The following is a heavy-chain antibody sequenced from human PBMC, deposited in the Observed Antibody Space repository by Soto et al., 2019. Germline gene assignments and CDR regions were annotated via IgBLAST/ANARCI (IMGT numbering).Heavy chain of an antibody. CDR3: ARQSSGWYNWFDP. CDR1: GGSISSGGYY. D-gene: IGHD6-19*01. V-gene: IGHV4-39*01. J-gene: IGHJ5*02. Sequence: PSETLSLTCTVSGGSISSGGYYWSWIRQPPGKGLEWIGSIYYSGSIYYNPSLKSRVTISVDTSKNQFSLKLSSVTAAETAVYYCARQSSGWYNWFDPWGQGTLVTVSS. CDR2: IYYSGSI.